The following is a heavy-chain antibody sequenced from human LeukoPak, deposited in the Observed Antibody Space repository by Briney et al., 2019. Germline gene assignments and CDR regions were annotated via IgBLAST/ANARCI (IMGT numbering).Heavy chain of an antibody. CDR1: GGSISSGDYY. V-gene: IGHV4-30-4*08. CDR3: ARAEYSGSYYDWFDP. D-gene: IGHD1-26*01. Sequence: SQTLSLTCTVSGGSISSGDYYWSWIRQPPGKGLEWIGYIYYSGSTYYSPSLKSRVTISVDTSKNQFSLKLSSVTAADTAVYYCARAEYSGSYYDWFDPWGQGTLVTVSS. J-gene: IGHJ5*02. CDR2: IYYSGST.